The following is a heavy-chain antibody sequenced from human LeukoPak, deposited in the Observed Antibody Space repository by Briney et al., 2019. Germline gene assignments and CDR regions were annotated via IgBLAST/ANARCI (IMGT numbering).Heavy chain of an antibody. D-gene: IGHD2/OR15-2a*01. CDR1: NYSITSGFY. V-gene: IGHV4-38-2*01. CDR3: ARLHSNAYFDY. J-gene: IGHJ4*02. CDR2: VYQSGST. Sequence: SETLSLTCAVSNYSITSGFYWGWVRQPPAKGLDWIGNVYQSGSTYYNSSLQSRVTILVDTSKNMFSLNLSSVTAADTAVYYCARLHSNAYFDYWGPGILVTVSS.